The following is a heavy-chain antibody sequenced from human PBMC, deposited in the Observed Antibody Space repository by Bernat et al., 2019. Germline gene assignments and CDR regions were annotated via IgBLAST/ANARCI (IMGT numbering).Heavy chain of an antibody. CDR2: TYYRSKWYY. Sequence: QVQLQQSGPGLVKPSQTLSLTCAISGDTVSSNSAAWNWIRQSPSRGLEWLGRTYYRSKWYYDYAVSVKSRITHNPDTSKGQFSLQLRSVTPEDRAVYYCKRGFRGGVGGFDYWGQGTLVTVSS. V-gene: IGHV6-1*01. CDR1: GDTVSSNSAA. J-gene: IGHJ4*02. D-gene: IGHD1-26*01. CDR3: KRGFRGGVGGFDY.